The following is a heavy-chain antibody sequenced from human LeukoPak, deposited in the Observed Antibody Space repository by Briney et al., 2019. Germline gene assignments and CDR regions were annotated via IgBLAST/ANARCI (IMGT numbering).Heavy chain of an antibody. CDR1: GGSISGSSYY. J-gene: IGHJ5*02. V-gene: IGHV4-39*01. Sequence: SETLSLTFTVSGGSISGSSYYWGWNRQPPGKGLEWIGNIYYSGSTYYNPSLKSRVTISVDTSKNQFSLKLSSVTAADTAVYYCARHYDILTGYRDNWFDPWGQGTLVTVSS. D-gene: IGHD3-9*01. CDR2: IYYSGST. CDR3: ARHYDILTGYRDNWFDP.